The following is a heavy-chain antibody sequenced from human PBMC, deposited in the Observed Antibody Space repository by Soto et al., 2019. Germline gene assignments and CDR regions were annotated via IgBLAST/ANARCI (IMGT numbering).Heavy chain of an antibody. CDR2: ITGAGGGT. V-gene: IGHV3-23*01. J-gene: IGHJ4*02. Sequence: EVQLLESGGGLVQPGGSLRLSCAASGFTFNSHSMSCVRQAPGKGLAWVSSITGAGGGTYYADSVKGRFTISRDNSKNTLYLQMNSLRAEDTAIYYCASRAYGSGTHYWGQGTLVTVSS. CDR3: ASRAYGSGTHY. CDR1: GFTFNSHS. D-gene: IGHD6-19*01.